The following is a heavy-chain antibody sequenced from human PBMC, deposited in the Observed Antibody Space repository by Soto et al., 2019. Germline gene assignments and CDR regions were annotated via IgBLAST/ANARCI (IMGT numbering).Heavy chain of an antibody. V-gene: IGHV4-34*01. Sequence: PSETLSLTCAVYGGSFSGYYWSWIRQPPGKGLEWIGEINHSGSTNYNPSLKSRVTISVDTSKNQFSLKLSSVTAADTAVYYCARVNDYDSSGPFDYWGQGTLVTVYS. CDR3: ARVNDYDSSGPFDY. CDR1: GGSFSGYY. J-gene: IGHJ4*02. CDR2: INHSGST. D-gene: IGHD3-22*01.